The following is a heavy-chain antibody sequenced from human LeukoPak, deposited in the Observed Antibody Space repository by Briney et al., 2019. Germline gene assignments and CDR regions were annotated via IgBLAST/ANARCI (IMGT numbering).Heavy chain of an antibody. CDR1: GGPITGYD. Sequence: SETLPLTCTVSGGPITGYDWSWLRQPPGKGRERIRYIYDSGCTNYKPSLKSRVTISVDTSKNQFSLTLTSVTAADTAVYYCARGRGQPDYDSSGYFDYWGQGSLVTVSS. CDR2: IYDSGCT. CDR3: ARGRGQPDYDSSGYFDY. D-gene: IGHD3-22*01. V-gene: IGHV4-59*01. J-gene: IGHJ4*02.